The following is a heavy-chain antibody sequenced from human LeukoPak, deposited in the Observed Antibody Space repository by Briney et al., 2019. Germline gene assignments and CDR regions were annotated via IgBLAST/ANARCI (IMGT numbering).Heavy chain of an antibody. CDR1: GFTFRSYG. Sequence: GGSLRLSCAASGFTFRSYGMHWVRQAPGKGLEWVAVIWYDGSNKYYADSVRGRFNISRDNSKNTLYLQMNSLRVEDTAMYYCARKINYYFDFWGQGTLVTVSS. CDR3: ARKINYYFDF. CDR2: IWYDGSNK. J-gene: IGHJ4*02. D-gene: IGHD1-1*01. V-gene: IGHV3-33*01.